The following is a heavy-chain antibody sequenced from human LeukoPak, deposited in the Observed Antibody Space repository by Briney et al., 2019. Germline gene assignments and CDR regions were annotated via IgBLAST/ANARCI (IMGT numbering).Heavy chain of an antibody. CDR1: GFTFSDYY. Sequence: GGSLRLSCATSGFTFSDYYMSWIRHAPGKGLEWVSYISSSGSTIYYADSVKGRFTISRDNAKNSLYLQMNSLRAEDTAVYYCATAMIGLYYFDYWGQGTLVTVSS. V-gene: IGHV3-11*01. J-gene: IGHJ4*02. D-gene: IGHD3-22*01. CDR3: ATAMIGLYYFDY. CDR2: ISSSGSTI.